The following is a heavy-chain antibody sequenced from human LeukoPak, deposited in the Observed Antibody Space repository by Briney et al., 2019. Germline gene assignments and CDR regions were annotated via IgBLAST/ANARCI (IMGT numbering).Heavy chain of an antibody. CDR3: AKVSSGLVRDFDY. D-gene: IGHD6-19*01. V-gene: IGHV3-48*01. CDR2: ISSSSSTI. J-gene: IGHJ4*02. CDR1: GFTFSSYS. Sequence: GGSLRLSCAASGFTFSSYSMNWVRQAPGKGLEWVSYISSSSSTIYYADSVKGRFTISRDNAKNSLYLQMNSLRAEDTAVYYCAKVSSGLVRDFDYWGQGTLVTISS.